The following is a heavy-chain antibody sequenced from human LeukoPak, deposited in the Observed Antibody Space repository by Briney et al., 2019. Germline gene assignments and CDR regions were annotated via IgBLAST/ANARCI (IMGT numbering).Heavy chain of an antibody. D-gene: IGHD2-15*01. Sequence: PGGSLRLSCEASGFTFSTYSMNWVRQAPGERLEWLSYISGDSNTIYYADSVKGRFTISRDNAKTSLYLQMNTLRDEDTAVYYCARDRAAPTWFFDLWGRGTLVLVSS. CDR1: GFTFSTYS. CDR3: ARDRAAPTWFFDL. J-gene: IGHJ2*01. V-gene: IGHV3-48*02. CDR2: ISGDSNTI.